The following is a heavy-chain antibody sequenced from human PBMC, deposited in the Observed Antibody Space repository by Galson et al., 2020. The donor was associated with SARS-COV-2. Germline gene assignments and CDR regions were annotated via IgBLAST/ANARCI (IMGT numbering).Heavy chain of an antibody. V-gene: IGHV3-21*01. D-gene: IGHD2-2*03. J-gene: IGHJ5*01. CDR3: VRLPYMDSFGEKFDF. Sequence: GESLKISCTTSGFTFSYYTMEWVRQAPGKGLEWVSSISSSSNRIFYADSLRGRVTISRDNHKSSVFLQMDNLRAEDTARYYCVRLPYMDSFGEKFDFWGQGVLVDVSS. CDR2: ISSSSNRI. CDR1: GFTFSYYT.